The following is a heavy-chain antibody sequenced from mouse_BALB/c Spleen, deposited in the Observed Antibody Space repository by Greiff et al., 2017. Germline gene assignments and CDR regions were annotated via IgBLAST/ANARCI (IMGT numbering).Heavy chain of an antibody. CDR3: AFGDGYFSWYFDV. D-gene: IGHD2-3*01. CDR2: ISYDGSN. Sequence: EVHLVESGPGLVKPSQSLSLTCSVTGYSITSGYYWNWIRQFPGNKLEWMGYISYDGSNNYNPSLKNRISITRDTSKNQFFLKLNSVTTEDTATYYCAFGDGYFSWYFDVWGAGTTVTVSS. CDR1: GYSITSGYY. V-gene: IGHV3-6*02. J-gene: IGHJ1*01.